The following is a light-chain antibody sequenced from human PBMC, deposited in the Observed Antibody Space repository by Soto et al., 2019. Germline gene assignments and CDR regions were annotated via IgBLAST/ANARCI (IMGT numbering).Light chain of an antibody. CDR1: QAISSH. CDR2: GAS. J-gene: IGKJ3*01. CDR3: QQLNSYPLT. Sequence: IQLTQSPSFLSASVGGRITITCRASQAISSHLAWYQQKPGKAPNLLIYGASTLQSGVPSRFSGSGSGTQFTLTISSLQPEDFATYYCQQLNSYPLTFGPGTTVDIK. V-gene: IGKV1-9*01.